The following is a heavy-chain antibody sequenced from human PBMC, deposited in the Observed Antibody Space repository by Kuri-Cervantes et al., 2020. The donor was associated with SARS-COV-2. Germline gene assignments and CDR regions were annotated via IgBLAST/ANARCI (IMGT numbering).Heavy chain of an antibody. CDR2: IKQDGSEK. D-gene: IGHD3-3*01. J-gene: IGHJ3*02. V-gene: IGHV3-7*01. CDR1: GFTFSSYR. CDR3: ARARLEWLPDAVDI. Sequence: GGSLRLSCAASGFTFSSYRMSWVRPAPGKGLEWVANIKQDGSEKYYVDSVKGRFTISRDNAKNSLYLQMNSLRAEDTAVYYCARARLEWLPDAVDIWGQGTMVTVSS.